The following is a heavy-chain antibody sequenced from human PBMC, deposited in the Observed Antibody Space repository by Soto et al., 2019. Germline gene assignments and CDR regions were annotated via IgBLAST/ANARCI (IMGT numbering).Heavy chain of an antibody. V-gene: IGHV4-61*01. J-gene: IGHJ6*02. CDR1: GGSVSSGSYY. Sequence: SETLSLTCTVSGGSVSSGSYYWSWIRQPPGKGLEWIGHIYYSGSTNYNPSLKSRVTISVDTSKNQFSLRLSSVTAADTAVYYCARDLAGYCSGGSCYPYGMDVWGQGTTVTVSS. CDR2: IYYSGST. D-gene: IGHD2-15*01. CDR3: ARDLAGYCSGGSCYPYGMDV.